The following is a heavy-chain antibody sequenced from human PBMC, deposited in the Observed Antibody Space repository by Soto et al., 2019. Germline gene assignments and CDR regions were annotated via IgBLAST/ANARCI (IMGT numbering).Heavy chain of an antibody. CDR3: ARLEKWYYNYYGLDV. V-gene: IGHV5-10-1*01. CDR1: GYSFTTYW. Sequence: RGESLKISCQGSGYSFTTYWISWVRQMPGKSLEWMGKIDPGDSSTNYSPSFRGHITISVDRSINTAHLQFSSLKAADTAVYYCARLEKWYYNYYGLDVWGQGTMVTVSS. J-gene: IGHJ6*02. CDR2: IDPGDSST. D-gene: IGHD1-26*01.